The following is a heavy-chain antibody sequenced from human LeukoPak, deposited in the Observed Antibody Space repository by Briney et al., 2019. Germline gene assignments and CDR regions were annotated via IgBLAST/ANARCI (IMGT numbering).Heavy chain of an antibody. V-gene: IGHV3-30-3*01. CDR1: GFTFSSYA. D-gene: IGHD3-22*01. Sequence: GGSLRLSCAASGFTFSSYAMHWVRRAPGKGLEWVAVISYDGSNKYYADSVKGRFTISRDNSKNTLYLQMNSLRAEDTAVYYCARREEYYYDSSGYYPDYWGQGTLVTVSS. CDR2: ISYDGSNK. CDR3: ARREEYYYDSSGYYPDY. J-gene: IGHJ4*02.